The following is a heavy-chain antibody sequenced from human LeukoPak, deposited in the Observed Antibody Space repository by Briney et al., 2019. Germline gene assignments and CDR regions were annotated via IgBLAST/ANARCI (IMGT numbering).Heavy chain of an antibody. CDR3: ARGSIDWQAVAFDY. J-gene: IGHJ4*02. CDR2: ISYDGTNK. Sequence: GGSLRLSCAASGFIFSAYTMHWVRQAPGKGLEWAALISYDGTNKDYADSVKGRFTISRDNSKNTLFLQMNSLRSEDTAVYYCARGSIDWQAVAFDYWGQGTLVTVSS. V-gene: IGHV3-30*04. CDR1: GFIFSAYT. D-gene: IGHD2-21*01.